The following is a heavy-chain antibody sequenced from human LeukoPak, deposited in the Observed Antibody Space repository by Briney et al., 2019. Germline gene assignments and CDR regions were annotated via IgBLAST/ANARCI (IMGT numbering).Heavy chain of an antibody. V-gene: IGHV1-24*01. J-gene: IGHJ4*02. CDR1: GYTLTELS. CDR3: ARGLTGYYKGDYFDY. CDR2: FDPEDGET. Sequence: ASVTVSCTVSGYTLTELSMHWVRQAPGKGLEWMGGFDPEDGETIYAQKFQGRVTMTEDTSTDTAYMELSSLRSEDTAVYYCARGLTGYYKGDYFDYWGQGTLVTVSS. D-gene: IGHD3-9*01.